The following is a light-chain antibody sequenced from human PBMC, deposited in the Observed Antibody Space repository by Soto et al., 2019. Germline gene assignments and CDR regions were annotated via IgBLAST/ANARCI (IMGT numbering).Light chain of an antibody. CDR1: SSNIGAGYD. CDR2: GDT. CDR3: HSYDSSLSGSV. Sequence: QSVLTQPPSVSGAPGQRVTISCTGSSSNIGAGYDVQWYQQLPGTAPKLLIYGDTNRPSGVPDRFSGSNSGTSASLAITGLQAEYESDYYCHSYDSSLSGSVFGGGTKLTVL. V-gene: IGLV1-40*01. J-gene: IGLJ3*02.